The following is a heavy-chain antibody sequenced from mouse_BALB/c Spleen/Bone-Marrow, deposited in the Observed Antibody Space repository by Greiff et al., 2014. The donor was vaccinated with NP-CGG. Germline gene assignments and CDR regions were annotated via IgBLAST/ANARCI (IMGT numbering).Heavy chain of an antibody. CDR2: IYYSGSI. D-gene: IGHD1-2*01. CDR1: GISITTGNYR. V-gene: IGHV3-5*02. Sequence: EVQLVESGPGLVKPSQTVSLTCTVTGISITTGNYRWSWIRQFPGNKLEWIGFIYYSGSITYNPSLTSRTTIIRDTSKNQFFLEMNSLTAEDTATYYCARDVTTATENYFDYWGQGTTLTVSS. J-gene: IGHJ2*01. CDR3: ARDVTTATENYFDY.